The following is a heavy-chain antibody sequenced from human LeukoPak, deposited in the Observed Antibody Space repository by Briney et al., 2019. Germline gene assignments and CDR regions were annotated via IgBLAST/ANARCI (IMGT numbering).Heavy chain of an antibody. CDR3: ARDRATTTEGFDY. V-gene: IGHV4-38-2*02. CDR2: IYHSGNT. D-gene: IGHD1-26*01. Sequence: SETLSLTCSVSGYSISSDYYWGWIRQPPGKGLEWIGSIYHSGNTYYNPSLKSRITISVDTSKSRFSLSLGSVTAADTAIYYCARDRATTTEGFDYWGQGTLVTVPS. CDR1: GYSISSDYY. J-gene: IGHJ4*02.